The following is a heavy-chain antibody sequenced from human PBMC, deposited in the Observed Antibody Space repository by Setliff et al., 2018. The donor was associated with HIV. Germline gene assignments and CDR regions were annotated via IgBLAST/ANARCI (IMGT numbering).Heavy chain of an antibody. J-gene: IGHJ6*03. V-gene: IGHV4-39*01. CDR1: GVSISSSSYF. D-gene: IGHD3-9*01. CDR3: ARHPRHYNILTGYRYYMDV. CDR2: IYFSGST. Sequence: LSLTCAVSGVSISSSSYFWGWIRRPPGTGLDWIGGIYFSGSTYYNPSLESRVTISMDTSKNQFSLKLTSVTAADTAVYYCARHPRHYNILTGYRYYMDVWGKGTTVTSP.